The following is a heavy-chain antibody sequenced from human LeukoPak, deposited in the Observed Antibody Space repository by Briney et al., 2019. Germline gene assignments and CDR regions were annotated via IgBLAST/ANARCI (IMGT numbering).Heavy chain of an antibody. CDR2: IYYRTT. CDR1: GDSISSYY. D-gene: IGHD3-9*01. V-gene: IGHV4-59*01. J-gene: IGHJ6*02. CDR3: ARVDRTVLTGYYKGYYYYAMDV. Sequence: SETLSLTCTVSGDSISSYYWSWIRQPPGKGLEWIGYIYYRTTNYNPSLKSRVTISVDTSKNQFSLMLTSVTAADTAVYYCARVDRTVLTGYYKGYYYYAMDVWGQGTTVTVSS.